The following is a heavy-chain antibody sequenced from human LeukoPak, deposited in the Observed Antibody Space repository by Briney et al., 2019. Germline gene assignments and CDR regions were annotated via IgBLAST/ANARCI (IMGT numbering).Heavy chain of an antibody. J-gene: IGHJ4*02. CDR1: GFTFSSYG. CDR3: AKDRAAAGPFDY. CDR2: ISYDGSNK. V-gene: IGHV3-30*18. Sequence: PGGSLRLSCAASGFTFSSYGMHWVRQAPGKGLEWVAVISYDGSNKYYADSVKGRFTISRDNSKNTLYLQMNSLRAEDTAVYYCAKDRAAAGPFDYWGQGTLVTVSS. D-gene: IGHD6-13*01.